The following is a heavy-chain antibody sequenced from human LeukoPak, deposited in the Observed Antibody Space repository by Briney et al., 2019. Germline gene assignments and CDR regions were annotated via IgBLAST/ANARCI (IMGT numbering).Heavy chain of an antibody. CDR1: GFTFSSYS. D-gene: IGHD2-21*02. CDR3: AKDRMTVFES. J-gene: IGHJ4*02. Sequence: GGSLRLSCAASGFTFSSYSMNWVRQAPGKGLEWVSSISSSSSYIYNADSVKGRFTISRDDSKNTMFLQMTNLRPDDTAVYFCAKDRMTVFESWGQGTLVTVSS. CDR2: ISSSSSYI. V-gene: IGHV3-21*01.